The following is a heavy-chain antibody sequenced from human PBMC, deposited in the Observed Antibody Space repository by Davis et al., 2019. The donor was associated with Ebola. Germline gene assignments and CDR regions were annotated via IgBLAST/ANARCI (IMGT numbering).Heavy chain of an antibody. Sequence: AASVKVSCKASGYTFTSYGISWVRQAPGQGLEWMGWINTNSGNPTYAPGLSGRFLFSLDTSVSTAYLQIDSLEPEDTAIYYCTRGRYLAPVDSWGQGTLVTVSS. CDR1: GYTFTSYG. CDR3: TRGRYLAPVDS. J-gene: IGHJ5*01. D-gene: IGHD3-9*01. CDR2: INTNSGNP. V-gene: IGHV7-4-1*01.